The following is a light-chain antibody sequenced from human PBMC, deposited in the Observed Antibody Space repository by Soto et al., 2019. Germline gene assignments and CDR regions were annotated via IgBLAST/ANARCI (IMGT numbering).Light chain of an antibody. V-gene: IGKV3-20*01. CDR1: QNVDSRY. Sequence: EIVLTQSPGTLSLSPGESATLSCRASQNVDSRYLAWYQQKPGQAPRLLMYHASSRATGIPDRFSGSGSGTDFTLTISRLEAEDFAVYYCQEYGSSLALTFGGGTKVEI. CDR3: QEYGSSLALT. CDR2: HAS. J-gene: IGKJ4*01.